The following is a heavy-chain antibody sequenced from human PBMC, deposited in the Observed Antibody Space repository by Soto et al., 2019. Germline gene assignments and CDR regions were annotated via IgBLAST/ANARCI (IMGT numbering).Heavy chain of an antibody. CDR1: GGTFSTYV. CDR3: ARGRIAGAATDFYYYGMDV. Sequence: QVQLVQSGAEVKKPGSSVKVSCKASGGTFSTYVISWVRQAPGQGLEWMGGIIPVFATTNYGQKFQGRVTITADESTRTGYMELNSLRSEDTAVYYCARGRIAGAATDFYYYGMDVWGQGTSVTGSS. D-gene: IGHD1-26*01. V-gene: IGHV1-69*12. CDR2: IIPVFATT. J-gene: IGHJ6*02.